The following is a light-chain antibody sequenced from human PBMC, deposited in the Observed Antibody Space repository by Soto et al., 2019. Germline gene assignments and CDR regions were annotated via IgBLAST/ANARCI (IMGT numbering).Light chain of an antibody. CDR3: QQRSSLPGT. J-gene: IGKJ2*01. Sequence: EVVLTQSPATLSLSPGERATLSCRASQSVSSYLAWHQQKPGQAPRLLIYDASNRATGIPARFSGSGSGTDFTLTISSLEPEDFAVYYCQQRSSLPGTFGQGTKLEIK. CDR2: DAS. V-gene: IGKV3-11*01. CDR1: QSVSSY.